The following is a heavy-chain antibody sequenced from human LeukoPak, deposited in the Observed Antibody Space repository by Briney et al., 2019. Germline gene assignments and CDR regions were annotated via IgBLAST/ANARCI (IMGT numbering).Heavy chain of an antibody. CDR2: IYYSGST. J-gene: IGHJ4*02. CDR3: AREGLNYYDSSGYHIGLDY. D-gene: IGHD3-22*01. V-gene: IGHV4-30-4*01. Sequence: SETLSLTCTVSGRSISSGDYYWSWIRQPPGKGLEWIGYIYYSGSTYYNPSLKSRVTISVDTSKNQFSLNLSSVTAADTAVYYCAREGLNYYDSSGYHIGLDYWGEGTLVTVSS. CDR1: GRSISSGDYY.